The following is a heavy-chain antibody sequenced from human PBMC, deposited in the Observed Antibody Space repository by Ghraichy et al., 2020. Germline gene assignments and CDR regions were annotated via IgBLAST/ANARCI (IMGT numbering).Heavy chain of an antibody. CDR1: GGSISSSSYY. CDR3: ASAGGSSNVFDY. J-gene: IGHJ4*02. D-gene: IGHD6-6*01. CDR2: IYYSGST. V-gene: IGHV4-39*01. Sequence: GSLRLSCTVSGGSISSSSYYWGWIRQPPGKGLEWIGSIYYSGSTYYNPSLKSRVTISVDTSKNQFSLKLSSVTAADTAVYYCASAGGSSNVFDYWGQGTLVTVSS.